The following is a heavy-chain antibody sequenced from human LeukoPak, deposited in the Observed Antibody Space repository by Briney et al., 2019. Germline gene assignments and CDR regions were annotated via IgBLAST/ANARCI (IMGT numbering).Heavy chain of an antibody. CDR1: GGTFSSYA. J-gene: IGHJ4*02. D-gene: IGHD2-2*03. Sequence: GASVKVSCKASGGTFSSYAISWVRQAPGQGLEWMGGIIPIFGTANYAHNFQGRVTITADKSTSTAYMELSSLRSEDTAVYYCARVGIVVVFGENGLDYWGQGTLVTVSS. CDR3: ARVGIVVVFGENGLDY. V-gene: IGHV1-69*06. CDR2: IIPIFGTA.